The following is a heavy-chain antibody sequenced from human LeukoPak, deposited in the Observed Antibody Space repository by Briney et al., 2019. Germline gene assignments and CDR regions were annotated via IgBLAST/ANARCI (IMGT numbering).Heavy chain of an antibody. CDR2: IKSKTDGGTT. V-gene: IGHV3-15*01. CDR3: ASPKDTATSADAFDI. J-gene: IGHJ3*02. CDR1: GFTFSNAW. Sequence: GGSLRLSCAASGFTFSNAWMSWVRQAPGKGLEWVGRIKSKTDGGTTDYAAPVKGRFTISRDDSKNTLYLQMNSLKTEDTAVYYCASPKDTATSADAFDIWGQGTMVTVSS. D-gene: IGHD5-18*01.